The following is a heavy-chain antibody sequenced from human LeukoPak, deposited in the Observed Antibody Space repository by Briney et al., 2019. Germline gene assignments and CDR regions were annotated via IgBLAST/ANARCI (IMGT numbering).Heavy chain of an antibody. CDR1: GGTFNTYV. Sequence: ASVKVSCKASGGTFNTYVFTWVRQAPGQGLEWMGKIIPVIDIAKYAQKFRGRVTITADKSTSTAYMELSSLRSEDTAVYYCARAVYSNYGGFDYWGQGTLVTVSS. CDR2: IIPVIDIA. CDR3: ARAVYSNYGGFDY. D-gene: IGHD4-11*01. J-gene: IGHJ4*02. V-gene: IGHV1-69*04.